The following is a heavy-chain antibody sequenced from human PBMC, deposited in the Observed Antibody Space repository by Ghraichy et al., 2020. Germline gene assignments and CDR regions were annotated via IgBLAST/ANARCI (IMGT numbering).Heavy chain of an antibody. D-gene: IGHD6-19*01. J-gene: IGHJ4*02. CDR3: VKPSYSSGWY. CDR1: GFTFSSYA. Sequence: GGSLRLSCSASGFTFSSYAMHWVRQAPGKGLEYVSAISSYGGSTYYADSVKGRFTISRDNSKNTLYLQMSSLRAEDTAVYYCVKPSYSSGWYWGQGTLVTVSS. V-gene: IGHV3-64D*09. CDR2: ISSYGGST.